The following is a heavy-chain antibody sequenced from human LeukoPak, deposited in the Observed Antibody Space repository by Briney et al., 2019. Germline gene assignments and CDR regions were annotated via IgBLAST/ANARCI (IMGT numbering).Heavy chain of an antibody. J-gene: IGHJ4*02. Sequence: PGGSLRLSCVASGFPFSSYWMNWVRQAPGKGLEWVANIKQDGSEKYYVDSVKGRFTISRDNAKNSMYLQMNSLRAEDTAVYYCARAMDYWGQGTLVTVSS. CDR2: IKQDGSEK. CDR3: ARAMDY. V-gene: IGHV3-7*03. CDR1: GFPFSSYW.